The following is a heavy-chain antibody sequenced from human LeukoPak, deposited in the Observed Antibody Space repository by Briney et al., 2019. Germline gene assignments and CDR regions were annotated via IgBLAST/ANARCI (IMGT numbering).Heavy chain of an antibody. CDR1: GFTFSSYA. D-gene: IGHD5-18*01. CDR3: ARDPQYRPRRYYGMDV. J-gene: IGHJ6*02. Sequence: GGSLRLSRAASGFTFSSYAMHWVRQAPGKGLEWVAVISYDGSNKYYADSVKGRFTISRDNSKNTLYLQMNSLRAEDTAVYYCARDPQYRPRRYYGMDVWGQGTTVTVSS. V-gene: IGHV3-30-3*01. CDR2: ISYDGSNK.